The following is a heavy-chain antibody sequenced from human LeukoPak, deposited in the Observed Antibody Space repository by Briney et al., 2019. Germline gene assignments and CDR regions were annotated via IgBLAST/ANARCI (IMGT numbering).Heavy chain of an antibody. CDR2: ISYDGDKK. V-gene: IGHV3-30-3*01. D-gene: IGHD3-3*01. J-gene: IGHJ4*02. Sequence: GGSLRLSCAASGFTFRNYAMRWVRQAPGKGLEWVAVISYDGDKKYYADSVKGRFSISRDNSKNTLNLQMNSLRPEDTAVYYCARVGIRFLEQYYFDYWGQGTLVTDSS. CDR3: ARVGIRFLEQYYFDY. CDR1: GFTFRNYA.